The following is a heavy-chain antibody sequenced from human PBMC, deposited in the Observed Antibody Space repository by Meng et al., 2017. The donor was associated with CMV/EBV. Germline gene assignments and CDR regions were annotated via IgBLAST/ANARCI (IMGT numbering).Heavy chain of an antibody. CDR2: ISYDGSNK. CDR1: GFTFSSYA. D-gene: IGHD6-6*01. CDR3: AKKSSSSSPRQYYFDY. J-gene: IGHJ4*02. Sequence: GASLKISCAASGFTFSSYAMHWGRQAPGKGQEWVAVISYDGSNKYYADSVKGRFTISRDNSKTTLYLQMNSLRAEDTAVYYCAKKSSSSSPRQYYFDYWGQGTLVTVSS. V-gene: IGHV3-30-3*02.